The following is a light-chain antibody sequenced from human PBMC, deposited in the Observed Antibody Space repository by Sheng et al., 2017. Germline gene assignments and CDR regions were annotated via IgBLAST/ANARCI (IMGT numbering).Light chain of an antibody. CDR2: AAS. V-gene: IGKV1-27*01. CDR3: QTYASAPHN. CDR1: QDITNY. J-gene: IGKJ2*01. Sequence: DIQMTQYPSSLSASVGDRVTITCRASQDITNYLAWYQQQPGKVPKLLIYAASTLHSGVPSRFSGSGSGTDFSLTISSLQPEDVATYYCQTYASAPHNFGLGTNLHIK.